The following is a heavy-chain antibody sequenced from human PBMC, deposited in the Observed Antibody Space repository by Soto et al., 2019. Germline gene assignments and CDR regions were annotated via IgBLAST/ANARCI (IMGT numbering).Heavy chain of an antibody. J-gene: IGHJ6*02. CDR1: GFPFSNYA. D-gene: IGHD2-2*01. Sequence: GGSLRLSCAASGFPFSNYAMSWVRQAPGKGLEWVSRLKSDGRDTIYADSVKGRFTVSRDSAKNTLYLQMNSLRVEDTAVYYCVREMPVPIRGGYYYYSVLDAWGQGTTVTVSS. V-gene: IGHV3-74*01. CDR2: LKSDGRDT. CDR3: VREMPVPIRGGYYYYSVLDA.